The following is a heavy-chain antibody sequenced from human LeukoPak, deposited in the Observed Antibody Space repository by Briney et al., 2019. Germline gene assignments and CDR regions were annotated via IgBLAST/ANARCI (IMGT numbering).Heavy chain of an antibody. D-gene: IGHD1-14*01. Sequence: ASVKVSCKASGYTFTGYYMHWVRQAPGQGLEWMGWINPNSGGTNYAQKFQGRVTMTRDTSISTAYMELSRLRSDDTAVYYCARDHLLFRQPPNWFDPWGQGTLVTVSS. CDR3: ARDHLLFRQPPNWFDP. V-gene: IGHV1-2*02. J-gene: IGHJ5*02. CDR2: INPNSGGT. CDR1: GYTFTGYY.